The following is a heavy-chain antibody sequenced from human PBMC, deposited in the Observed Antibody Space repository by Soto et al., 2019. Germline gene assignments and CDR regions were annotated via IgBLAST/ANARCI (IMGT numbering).Heavy chain of an antibody. V-gene: IGHV3-23*01. CDR1: GSTFSSYA. CDR2: ISGSGGST. D-gene: IGHD4-4*01. J-gene: IGHJ4*02. Sequence: PGGSLRLSCAASGSTFSSYAMSWVRQAPGKGLEWVSAISGSGGSTYYADSVKGRFTISRDNSKNTLYLQMNSLRAEDTAVYYCAKDNRRDGYSYFDYWGQGTLVTVSS. CDR3: AKDNRRDGYSYFDY.